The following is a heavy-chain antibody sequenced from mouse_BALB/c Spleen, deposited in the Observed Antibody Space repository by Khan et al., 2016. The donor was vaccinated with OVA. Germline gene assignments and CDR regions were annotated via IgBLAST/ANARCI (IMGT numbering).Heavy chain of an antibody. J-gene: IGHJ4*01. V-gene: IGHV3-2*02. CDR3: SSELGHYYAMDY. CDR1: GYSITRDYA. D-gene: IGHD4-1*01. CDR2: ISNSGST. Sequence: EVQLQESGPGLVKPSQSLSLTCTVTGYSITRDYAWNWIRQFPGNKLEWMGYISNSGSTTYNPSLKSRISITRDTSKNRFFLQLNSVTTEDTATYYCSSELGHYYAMDYLGQGASVTVSS.